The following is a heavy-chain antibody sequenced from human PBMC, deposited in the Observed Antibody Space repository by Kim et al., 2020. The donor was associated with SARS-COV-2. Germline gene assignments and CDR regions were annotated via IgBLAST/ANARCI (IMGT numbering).Heavy chain of an antibody. V-gene: IGHV4-34*01. CDR1: GGSFSGYY. CDR2: INHSGST. D-gene: IGHD6-19*01. Sequence: SETLSLTCAVYGGSFSGYYWSWIRQPPGKGLEWIGEINHSGSTNYNPSLKSRVTISVDTSKNQFSLKLSSVTAADTAVYYCARAGRQWLVRQIFYYFDYWGQGTRVTVSS. J-gene: IGHJ4*02. CDR3: ARAGRQWLVRQIFYYFDY.